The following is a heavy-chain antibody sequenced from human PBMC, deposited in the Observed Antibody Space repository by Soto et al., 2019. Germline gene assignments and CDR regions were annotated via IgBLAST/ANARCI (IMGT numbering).Heavy chain of an antibody. CDR3: VKDKRTGWHLGSES. J-gene: IGHJ5*02. CDR2: ISGSGGST. D-gene: IGHD3-9*01. CDR1: VCTFSSYA. Sequence: VGSLRLSCASSVCTFSSYAMSCVRHSPGKGLEWVSGISGSGGSTYYADSVKGWFTISRDNSKNTLYLQMNSLRAEDTALYYCVKDKRTGWHLGSESWGQGTLVSVSS. V-gene: IGHV3-23*01.